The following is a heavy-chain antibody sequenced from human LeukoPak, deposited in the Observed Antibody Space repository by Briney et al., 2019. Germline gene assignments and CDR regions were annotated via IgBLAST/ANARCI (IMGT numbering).Heavy chain of an antibody. V-gene: IGHV3-23*01. D-gene: IGHD7-27*01. J-gene: IGHJ5*02. CDR3: AKDGGLWVSAHWGGS. CDR2: ITTGDGNT. CDR1: GFTFSSYT. Sequence: GGSLRLSCTASGFTFSSYTMTWVRQAPGKGLKWVSTITTGDGNTYYADSVKGRFTVSRDDFKNTLYLQMNSLRAEDTAVYYCAKDGGLWVSAHWGGSWGRGTLVTVSS.